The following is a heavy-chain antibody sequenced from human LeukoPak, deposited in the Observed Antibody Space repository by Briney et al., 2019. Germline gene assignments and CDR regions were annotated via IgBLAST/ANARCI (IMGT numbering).Heavy chain of an antibody. J-gene: IGHJ4*02. CDR3: AKENWGYNWKYDSSGSGINY. CDR1: GFTVSSNY. V-gene: IGHV3-23*01. D-gene: IGHD3-22*01. Sequence: GGSLRLSCAASGFTVSSNYMSWVRQAPGKGLEWVSAISGSGGSTYYADSVKGRFTISRDNSKNTLWLQMNSLKGEDTAVYYCAKENWGYNWKYDSSGSGINYWGQGTLVTFSS. CDR2: ISGSGGST.